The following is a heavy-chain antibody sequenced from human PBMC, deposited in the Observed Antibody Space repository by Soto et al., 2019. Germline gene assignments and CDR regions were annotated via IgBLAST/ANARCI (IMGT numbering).Heavy chain of an antibody. D-gene: IGHD3-3*01. Sequence: EVQLLESGGDLVQPGGSLRISCAASGFTFRSYAMSWVRQAPGKGLEWVSTINGNGAATYYADSVKGRFTMSRDNSKNALYLQMYSLRAEDTAVYYCARGDSYYDFCLGVWGKGTTVVVSS. V-gene: IGHV3-23*01. CDR2: INGNGAAT. J-gene: IGHJ6*04. CDR3: ARGDSYYDFCLGV. CDR1: GFTFRSYA.